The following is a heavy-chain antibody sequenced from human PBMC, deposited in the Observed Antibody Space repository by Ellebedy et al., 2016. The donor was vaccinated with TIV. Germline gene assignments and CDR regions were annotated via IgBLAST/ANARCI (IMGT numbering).Heavy chain of an antibody. D-gene: IGHD3-10*01. J-gene: IGHJ3*01. CDR1: GFSFRSYW. Sequence: GESLKISCGASGFSFRSYWMTWVRQAPGKGLEWVANINQGGSDKYYVDSVKGRFTVSRDNAQNSLFLQMNSLRAEDTAVYYCATDGSYGDYRSPAHAFVFWGQGTMVSVAS. CDR3: ATDGSYGDYRSPAHAFVF. CDR2: INQGGSDK. V-gene: IGHV3-7*01.